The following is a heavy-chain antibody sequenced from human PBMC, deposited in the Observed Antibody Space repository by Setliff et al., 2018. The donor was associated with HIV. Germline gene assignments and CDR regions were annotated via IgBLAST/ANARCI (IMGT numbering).Heavy chain of an antibody. J-gene: IGHJ4*02. V-gene: IGHV4-34*01. Sequence: SETLSLTCAVYGGSFTDFYWTFIRQSPGKGLEWIGEVTHSGTTTYDPSLKSRITISVDTSKNQFSLKLTSVTAADMGVYYCARGRKKTLAVSGTRYFDFWGQGTLVTVSS. CDR3: ARGRKKTLAVSGTRYFDF. CDR2: VTHSGTT. CDR1: GGSFTDFY. D-gene: IGHD6-13*01.